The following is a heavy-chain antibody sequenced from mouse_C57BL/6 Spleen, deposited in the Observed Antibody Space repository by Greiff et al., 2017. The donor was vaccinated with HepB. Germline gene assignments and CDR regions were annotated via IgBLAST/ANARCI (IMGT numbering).Heavy chain of an antibody. CDR2: IDPNSGGT. J-gene: IGHJ4*01. CDR1: GYTFTSYW. Sequence: QVQLQQPGAELVKPGASVKLSCKASGYTFTSYWMHWVKQRPGRGLEWIGRIDPNSGGTKYNEKFKSKATLTVDKPSSTAYMQLSSLTSEDSAVYYCASAITTGYYYAMDYWGQGTSVTVSS. D-gene: IGHD2-4*01. CDR3: ASAITTGYYYAMDY. V-gene: IGHV1-72*01.